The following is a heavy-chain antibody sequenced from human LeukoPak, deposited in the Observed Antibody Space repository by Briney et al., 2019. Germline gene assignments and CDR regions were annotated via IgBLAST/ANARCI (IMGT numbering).Heavy chain of an antibody. D-gene: IGHD3-10*01. CDR3: AKDRRVRGVIVG. J-gene: IGHJ4*02. Sequence: GGSLRLSCAASGFTFSNYGLSWVRQAPGKGLEWVSGITGSGGSTYYADSVKGRFTISRDNSKNTLYLQMNSLRAEDTAVYYCAKDRRVRGVIVGWGQGTLVTVSS. V-gene: IGHV3-23*01. CDR2: ITGSGGST. CDR1: GFTFSNYG.